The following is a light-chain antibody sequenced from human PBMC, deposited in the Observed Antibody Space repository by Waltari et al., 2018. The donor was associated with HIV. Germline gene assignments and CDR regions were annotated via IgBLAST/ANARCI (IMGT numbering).Light chain of an antibody. CDR2: RNN. Sequence: QSVLTQPPSASGTPGQRVTIPCSGSGSNIGSNYVYWYQQLPGTAPKLLIYRNNQRPSGVPDRFSGSKSGTSASLAISGLRSEDEADYYCAAWDDSLSGLNWVFGGGTKLTVL. J-gene: IGLJ3*02. CDR1: GSNIGSNY. V-gene: IGLV1-47*01. CDR3: AAWDDSLSGLNWV.